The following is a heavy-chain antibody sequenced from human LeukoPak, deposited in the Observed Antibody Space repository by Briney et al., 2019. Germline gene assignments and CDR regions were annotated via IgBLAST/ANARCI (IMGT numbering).Heavy chain of an antibody. Sequence: ASVTVSCKASGYTFTGYYMHWVRQAPGQGVEWMGWLNPNSGAPNYAQKFQATVTMTRHPSISTAYMELSRLRSDDTAVYYCASFLVADYWGQGTLVTVSS. CDR3: ASFLVADY. CDR1: GYTFTGYY. V-gene: IGHV1-2*02. J-gene: IGHJ4*02. D-gene: IGHD3-3*01. CDR2: LNPNSGAP.